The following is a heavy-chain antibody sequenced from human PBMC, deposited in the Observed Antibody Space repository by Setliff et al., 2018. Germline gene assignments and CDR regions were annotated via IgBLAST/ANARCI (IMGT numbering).Heavy chain of an antibody. CDR1: GGTFSTYA. Sequence: SVKVSCKASGGTFSTYAISWVRQAPGQGLEWMGGIIPIFGTANYAQKLQGRVTITADESTSTAYMELSSLRSEDTAVYYCARGEDIVVVPAGFDDYSNYEDYYYGMDVWGQGTTVTVSS. D-gene: IGHD2-2*01. J-gene: IGHJ6*02. CDR2: IIPIFGTA. CDR3: ARGEDIVVVPAGFDDYSNYEDYYYGMDV. V-gene: IGHV1-69*13.